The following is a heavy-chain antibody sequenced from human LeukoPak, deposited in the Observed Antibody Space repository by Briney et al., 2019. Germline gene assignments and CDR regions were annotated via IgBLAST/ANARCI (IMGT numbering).Heavy chain of an antibody. Sequence: GGSLRLSCAASGFTFSTYSMNWVRQAPGKGLEWVSSITGSSSFIYYADAVKGRFTISRDNAKNSLYLQMNSLRAEETAVYYCARDEFSSGWYAGVDYWGQGTLVTVSS. V-gene: IGHV3-21*01. J-gene: IGHJ4*02. CDR3: ARDEFSSGWYAGVDY. CDR1: GFTFSTYS. D-gene: IGHD6-19*01. CDR2: ITGSSSFI.